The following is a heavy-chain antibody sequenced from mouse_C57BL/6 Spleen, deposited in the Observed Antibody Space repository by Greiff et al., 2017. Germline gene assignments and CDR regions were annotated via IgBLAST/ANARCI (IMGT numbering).Heavy chain of an antibody. CDR3: ARITTFDY. CDR1: GYAFSSSW. V-gene: IGHV1-82*01. D-gene: IGHD1-1*01. CDR2: IYPGDGDT. Sequence: QVQLQQSGPELVKPGASVKISCKASGYAFSSSWMNWVKQRPGKGLEWIGRIYPGDGDTNYNGKFKGKATLTADKSSSTAYMQLSSLTSEDSAVYFCARITTFDYWGQGTTLTVSS. J-gene: IGHJ2*01.